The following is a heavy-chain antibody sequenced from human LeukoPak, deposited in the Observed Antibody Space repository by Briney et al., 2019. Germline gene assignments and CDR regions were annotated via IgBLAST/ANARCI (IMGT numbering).Heavy chain of an antibody. CDR1: GYTFTSYG. V-gene: IGHV1-18*01. D-gene: IGHD3-22*01. CDR3: ARDTYYYDSSGYYPPGY. J-gene: IGHJ4*02. Sequence: ASVKVSCKASGYTFTSYGISWVRQAPGQGLEWMGWISAYNGNTNYAQKLQGRVTMTTDTSTSTAYMELRSLRSDDTAVYYCARDTYYYDSSGYYPPGYWGQGTLVTVSS. CDR2: ISAYNGNT.